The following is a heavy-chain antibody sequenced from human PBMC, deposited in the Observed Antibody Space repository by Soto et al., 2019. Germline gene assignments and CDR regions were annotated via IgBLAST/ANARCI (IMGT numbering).Heavy chain of an antibody. CDR1: GFTFSNYI. V-gene: IGHV3-21*06. Sequence: GGSLRLSCTASGFTFSNYIMTWVRQAPGKGLEWVSSLSSGSRYVCYADSVKGRFTISRDDAKNSVYLQMNSLRAEDAAVYYCVRGGSSRSYWGQGSRVTVSS. CDR2: LSSGSRYV. CDR3: VRGGSSRSY. D-gene: IGHD3-16*02. J-gene: IGHJ4*02.